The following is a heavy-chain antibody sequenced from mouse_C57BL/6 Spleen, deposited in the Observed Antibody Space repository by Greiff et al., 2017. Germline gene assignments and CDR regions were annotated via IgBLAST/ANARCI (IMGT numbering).Heavy chain of an antibody. Sequence: QVQLQQSGPELVKPGASVTISCKASGYAFSSSWMNWVKQRPGEGLEWIGRIYPGDGDTNYNGKFKGKATLTADKSSSTAYMQLSSLTSEDSAVYFCATPQDGSDSPFAYWGQGTLVTVSA. CDR3: ATPQDGSDSPFAY. J-gene: IGHJ3*01. V-gene: IGHV1-82*01. CDR1: GYAFSSSW. D-gene: IGHD3-2*02. CDR2: IYPGDGDT.